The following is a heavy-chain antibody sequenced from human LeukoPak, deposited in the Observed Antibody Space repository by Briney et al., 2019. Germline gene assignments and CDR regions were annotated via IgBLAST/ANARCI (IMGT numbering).Heavy chain of an antibody. CDR2: INWNGGST. J-gene: IGHJ6*03. CDR1: GFTFDDYG. Sequence: RPGGSLRLSCAASGFTFDDYGMRWVRQASGKGLEWVSGINWNGGSTGYADSVKGRFTISRDNAKNSLYLQMNSLRAEDTALYYCARIGATSNYYYYMDVWGKGTTVTVSS. D-gene: IGHD1-26*01. CDR3: ARIGATSNYYYYMDV. V-gene: IGHV3-20*04.